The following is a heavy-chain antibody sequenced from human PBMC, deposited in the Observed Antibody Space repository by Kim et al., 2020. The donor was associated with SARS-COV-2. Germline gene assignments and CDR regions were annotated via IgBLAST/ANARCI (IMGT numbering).Heavy chain of an antibody. J-gene: IGHJ6*01. CDR2: VYYSGIT. CDR1: GGSVNSPSHY. V-gene: IGHV4-39*01. Sequence: SETLSLTCTVSGGSVNSPSHYWAWIRQPPGKGLEWIGTVYYSGITYYIPSLSDRVTMSVDSSKNQFSLTLSFVTAADTAAYFCVRLDRNIAQYNYGLDV. CDR3: VRLDRNIAQYNYGLDV. D-gene: IGHD2-15*01.